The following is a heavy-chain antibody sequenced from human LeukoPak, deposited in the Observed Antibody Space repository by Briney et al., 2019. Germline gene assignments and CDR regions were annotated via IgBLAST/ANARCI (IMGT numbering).Heavy chain of an antibody. J-gene: IGHJ4*02. D-gene: IGHD1-26*01. CDR2: ITASGTAM. CDR1: GFTFSSYS. Sequence: GGSLRLSCAASGFTFSSYSMNWVRQAPGKGLEWVSHITASGTAMFYADSVKGRFTISRDNAKNSLYLQTNSLRDEDTAVYYCASSGSYRFDYWGQGTLVTVSS. CDR3: ASSGSYRFDY. V-gene: IGHV3-48*02.